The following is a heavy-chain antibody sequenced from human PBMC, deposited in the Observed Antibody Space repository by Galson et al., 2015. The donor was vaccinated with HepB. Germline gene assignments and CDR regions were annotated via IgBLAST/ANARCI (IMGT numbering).Heavy chain of an antibody. D-gene: IGHD2-2*01. J-gene: IGHJ6*02. CDR2: TDPSDSYT. Sequence: QSGAEVKKPGESLRISCKGSGYSFTSYWISWVRQMPGKGLEWMGRTDPSDSYTNYSPSFQGHVTISADKSISTAYLQWSSLKASDTAMYYCARQGGAEAAITYYYGMDVWGQGTTVTVSS. V-gene: IGHV5-10-1*01. CDR1: GYSFTSYW. CDR3: ARQGGAEAAITYYYGMDV.